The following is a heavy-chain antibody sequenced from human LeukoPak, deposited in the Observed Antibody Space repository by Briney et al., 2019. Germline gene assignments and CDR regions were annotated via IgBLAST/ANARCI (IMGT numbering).Heavy chain of an antibody. V-gene: IGHV3-48*04. Sequence: GGSLRLSCAASGFTFSSYSMNWVRQAPGKGLEWVSYISSSSNTIYYADSVKGRFTISRDNAKNSPYLQMNSLRAEDTAVYYCAREELRFLEFDPWGQGTLVTVSS. CDR1: GFTFSSYS. CDR2: ISSSSNTI. D-gene: IGHD3-3*01. CDR3: AREELRFLEFDP. J-gene: IGHJ5*02.